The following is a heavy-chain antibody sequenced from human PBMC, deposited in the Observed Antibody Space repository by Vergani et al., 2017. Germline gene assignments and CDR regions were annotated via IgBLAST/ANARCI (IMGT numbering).Heavy chain of an antibody. J-gene: IGHJ3*01. Sequence: QVQLVQSGAELKKPGASVSVSCKGSSHTFQTYGISWVRQAPGKGLEWMAWIRPYTGHTIYAQKFQDRVTMTADTSTNTAYMELRSLRSDDTAVYFCARVAPSNSEVTPTAFDVWRGGTMVTDPS. D-gene: IGHD1-1*01. V-gene: IGHV1-18*01. CDR3: ARVAPSNSEVTPTAFDV. CDR2: IRPYTGHT. CDR1: SHTFQTYG.